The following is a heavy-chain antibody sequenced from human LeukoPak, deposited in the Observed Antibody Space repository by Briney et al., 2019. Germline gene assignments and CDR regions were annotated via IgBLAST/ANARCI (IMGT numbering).Heavy chain of an antibody. D-gene: IGHD1-1*01. J-gene: IGHJ6*02. CDR3: ARAQLNLLVDFGMDV. V-gene: IGHV4-59*01. Sequence: PSETLSLPCTVSGGSITTYYWTWIRQPPGKGLEWIGYINYSGSTNYNPSLKSRVTISVDTSKSQFSLKLSSVTAADTAVYYCARAQLNLLVDFGMDVWGQGTTVTVSS. CDR2: INYSGST. CDR1: GGSITTYY.